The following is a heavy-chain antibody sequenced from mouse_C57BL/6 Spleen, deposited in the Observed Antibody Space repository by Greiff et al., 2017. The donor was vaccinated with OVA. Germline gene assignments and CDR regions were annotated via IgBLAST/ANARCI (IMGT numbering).Heavy chain of an antibody. D-gene: IGHD2-4*01. J-gene: IGHJ3*01. CDR3: ARGYDYDEGAWFAY. CDR1: GFNIKDYY. CDR2: IDPEDGET. Sequence: EVQLQQSGAELVKPGASVKLSCTASGFNIKDYYMHWVKQRTEQGLEWIGRIDPEDGETKYAPKFPGKATITADTSSNTAYLQLSSLTSEDTAVYYCARGYDYDEGAWFAYWGQGTLVTVSA. V-gene: IGHV14-2*01.